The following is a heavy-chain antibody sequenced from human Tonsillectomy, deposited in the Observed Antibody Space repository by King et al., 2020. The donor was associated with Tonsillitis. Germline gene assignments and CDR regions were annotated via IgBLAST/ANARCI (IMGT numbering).Heavy chain of an antibody. CDR1: GFNISIYG. D-gene: IGHD6-13*01. Sequence: VQLGESGGGVVQPGRSLRLSCAASGFNISIYGMHWFRHAPGKGLEGVAVLSDDGRNNYYADSVKGRFTISRYNSKNTLYLQMNSLRAEDTAVYYCAKDRSSSSWYPDYFDYWGQGTLVTVSS. CDR3: AKDRSSSSWYPDYFDY. J-gene: IGHJ4*02. V-gene: IGHV3-30*18. CDR2: LSDDGRNN.